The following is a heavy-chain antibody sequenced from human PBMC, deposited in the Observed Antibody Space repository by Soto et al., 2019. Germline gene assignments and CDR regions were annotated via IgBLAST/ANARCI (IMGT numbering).Heavy chain of an antibody. CDR2: IKQDGSEK. Sequence: EVQLVESGGDLVQPGGSLRLSCAASGFTFNSHWMTWVRQAPGKGLEWVANIKQDGSEKFYVDSVKGRFTISRDNAKTARYLQRNGLRAEATAVYYWAEGRMVGGMDVWGQGTTVTVSS. CDR3: AEGRMVGGMDV. V-gene: IGHV3-7*02. D-gene: IGHD2-15*01. CDR1: GFTFNSHW. J-gene: IGHJ6*02.